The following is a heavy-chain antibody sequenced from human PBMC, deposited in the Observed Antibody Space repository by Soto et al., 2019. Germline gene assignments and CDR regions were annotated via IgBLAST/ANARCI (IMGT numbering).Heavy chain of an antibody. Sequence: QVQLVESGGGGVQPGRSLRLSCAASGFTFSSYGMHWVRQAPGKGLEWVAVISYDGRNKYYADSVKGRFTISRDNYKNTLYLKMSSLRPEDTAVYYCVKDDSSSWPYYYGMDVWGQGTTVTVSS. J-gene: IGHJ6*02. CDR3: VKDDSSSWPYYYGMDV. V-gene: IGHV3-30*18. CDR2: ISYDGRNK. CDR1: GFTFSSYG. D-gene: IGHD6-13*01.